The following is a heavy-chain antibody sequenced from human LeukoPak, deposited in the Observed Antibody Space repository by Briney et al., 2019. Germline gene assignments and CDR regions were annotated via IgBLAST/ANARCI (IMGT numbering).Heavy chain of an antibody. V-gene: IGHV3-64*01. Sequence: GGSLRLSCVASGFTFSSYAMHWVRQAPGKGLEYVSAISSNGGSTYYANSVKGRFTISRDNSKNTLYLQMGSLRAEDMAVYYCARVGDSSWAAGTVASEGYYFDYWGQGTLVTVSS. CDR2: ISSNGGST. J-gene: IGHJ4*02. D-gene: IGHD6-13*01. CDR3: ARVGDSSWAAGTVASEGYYFDY. CDR1: GFTFSSYA.